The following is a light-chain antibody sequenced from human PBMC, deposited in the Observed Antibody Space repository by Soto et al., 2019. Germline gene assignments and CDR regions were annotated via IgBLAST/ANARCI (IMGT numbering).Light chain of an antibody. CDR2: AAS. Sequence: EIVLTQSPGTLSLSPGERATLSCRASQSVSSSYLAWYQQKPGQAPRLLIYAASTRATGIPDRFSGSGSGADFTLTISRLEPEDFAVYYCQQRGNWPLTFGGGTKVDIK. CDR3: QQRGNWPLT. J-gene: IGKJ4*01. V-gene: IGKV3D-20*02. CDR1: QSVSSSY.